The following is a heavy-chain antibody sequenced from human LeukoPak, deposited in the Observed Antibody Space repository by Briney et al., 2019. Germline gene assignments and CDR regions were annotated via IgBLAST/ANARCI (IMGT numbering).Heavy chain of an antibody. V-gene: IGHV4-4*02. D-gene: IGHD2-15*01. Sequence: SETLSLTCAVSGGSISSSNWWSWVRQPPGKGLEWIGYINYSGSTDHNPSLKSRLTISLDTSKNQFSLKLSSVTAADTAVYYCARVWAARGVRYFDYWGQGTLVTVSS. CDR3: ARVWAARGVRYFDY. CDR2: INYSGST. CDR1: GGSISSSNW. J-gene: IGHJ4*02.